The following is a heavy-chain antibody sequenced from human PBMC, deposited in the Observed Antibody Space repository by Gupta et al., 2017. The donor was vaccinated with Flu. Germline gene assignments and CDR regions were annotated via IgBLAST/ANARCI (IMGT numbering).Heavy chain of an antibody. J-gene: IGHJ6*02. CDR1: GFTFSSYS. V-gene: IGHV3-21*01. CDR2: ISSSSSYI. D-gene: IGHD2-15*01. CDR3: ARLGLLHGYGMDV. Sequence: EVQLVESGGGLVKPGGSLRLSCAASGFTFSSYSMNWVRQAPGKGLEWVSSISSSSSYIYYAESVKGRFTISRDNAKNSLYLQMNSLRAEYTAVYYCARLGLLHGYGMDVWGQGTTVTVSS.